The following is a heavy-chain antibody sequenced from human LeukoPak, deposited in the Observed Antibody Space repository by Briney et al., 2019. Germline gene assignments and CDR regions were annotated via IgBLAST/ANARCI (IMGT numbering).Heavy chain of an antibody. Sequence: PGGSLRLSCAASGFTVSSNYMSWVRQAPGKGLEWVSVIYSGGSTYYADSVKGRFTISRDNSKNTLYLQMNSLRAEDTAVYYCARAGDGYNMHFDCWGQGTLVTVSS. CDR3: ARAGDGYNMHFDC. CDR2: IYSGGST. J-gene: IGHJ4*02. D-gene: IGHD5-24*01. V-gene: IGHV3-66*01. CDR1: GFTVSSNY.